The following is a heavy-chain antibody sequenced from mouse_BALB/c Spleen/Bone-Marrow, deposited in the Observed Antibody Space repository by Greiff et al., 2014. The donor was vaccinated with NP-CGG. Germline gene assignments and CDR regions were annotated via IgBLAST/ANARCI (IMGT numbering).Heavy chain of an antibody. CDR1: GFTFSDYG. D-gene: IGHD1-1*01. Sequence: EVQLQESGGGLVQPGGSRKLSCAASGFTFSDYGMAWVRQAPGKGPEWVAFISNLAYSIYYADTVTGRLTISRENAKNTLYLEMSSLRSEDTAIYYCAREGYYGSTYDAMDYWGQGTSVTVSS. J-gene: IGHJ4*01. CDR2: ISNLAYSI. V-gene: IGHV5-15*02. CDR3: AREGYYGSTYDAMDY.